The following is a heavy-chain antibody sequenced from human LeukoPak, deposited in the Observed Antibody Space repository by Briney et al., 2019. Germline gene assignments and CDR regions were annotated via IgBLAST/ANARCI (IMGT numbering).Heavy chain of an antibody. V-gene: IGHV1-8*01. J-gene: IGHJ6*02. Sequence: ASVKVSCKASGYTFTSYDINWVRQATGQGLEWMGWMNPNSGNTGHAQKFQGRVTMTRNTSISTAYMELSSLRSEDTAVYYCARGPTVTTYYYYYGMDVWGQGTTVTVSS. CDR1: GYTFTSYD. CDR3: ARGPTVTTYYYYYGMDV. CDR2: MNPNSGNT. D-gene: IGHD4-17*01.